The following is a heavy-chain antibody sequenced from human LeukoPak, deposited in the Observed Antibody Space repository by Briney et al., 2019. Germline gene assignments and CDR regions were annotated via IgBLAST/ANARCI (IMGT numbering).Heavy chain of an antibody. CDR1: GGSISSGGYY. Sequence: SQTLSLTCTVSGGSISSGGYYWSWIRQHPGKGLEWIGYIYYSGSTYHNPSLKSRVTISVDTSKNQFSLKLSSVTAADTAVYYCARESIAARYFDYWGQGTLVTVSS. J-gene: IGHJ4*02. V-gene: IGHV4-31*03. D-gene: IGHD6-6*01. CDR2: IYYSGST. CDR3: ARESIAARYFDY.